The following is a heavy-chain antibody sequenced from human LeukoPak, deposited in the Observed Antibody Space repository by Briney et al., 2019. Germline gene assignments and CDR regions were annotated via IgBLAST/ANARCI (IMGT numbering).Heavy chain of an antibody. CDR3: ASGQWQPYYHYMDV. J-gene: IGHJ6*03. V-gene: IGHV3-7*01. CDR1: GFTFSSYW. Sequence: GGSLRLSCAASGFTFSSYWMSWVRQAPGKGLEWVANIKQDGSEKYYVDSVKGRFTISRDNAKNSLYLQMNSLRAEDTAVYYCASGQWQPYYHYMDVWGKGTTVTVSS. CDR2: IKQDGSEK. D-gene: IGHD6-19*01.